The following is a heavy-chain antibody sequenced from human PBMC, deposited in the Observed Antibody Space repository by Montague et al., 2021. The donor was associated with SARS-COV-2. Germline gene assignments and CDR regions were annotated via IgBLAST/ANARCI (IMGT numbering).Heavy chain of an antibody. CDR1: GASINSDSYY. CDR3: ATQEDPSGWIPGPFDF. V-gene: IGHV4-39*01. Sequence: SETLSLTCTVSGASINSDSYYWAWIRQPPGKGLEWIGSIYYRGSTYYNPSLKSRVFISVDTSKNQLSLTLTSVTAADTAVYYCATQEDPSGWIPGPFDFWGQGTLLSVSS. CDR2: IYYRGST. D-gene: IGHD6-19*01. J-gene: IGHJ4*02.